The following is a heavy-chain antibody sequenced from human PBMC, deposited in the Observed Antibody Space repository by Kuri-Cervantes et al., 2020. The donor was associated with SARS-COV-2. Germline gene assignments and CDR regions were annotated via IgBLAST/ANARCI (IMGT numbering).Heavy chain of an antibody. D-gene: IGHD6-6*01. CDR1: GFTFDDYG. CDR2: INWNGGST. Sequence: GESLKISCAASGFTFDDYGMSWVRQAPGKGLEWVSGINWNGGSTGYADSVKGRFTISRDNSKNTLYLQMNSLRAEDTAVYYCAKEVEQLVPWFDPWGQGTLVTVSS. J-gene: IGHJ5*02. V-gene: IGHV3-20*04. CDR3: AKEVEQLVPWFDP.